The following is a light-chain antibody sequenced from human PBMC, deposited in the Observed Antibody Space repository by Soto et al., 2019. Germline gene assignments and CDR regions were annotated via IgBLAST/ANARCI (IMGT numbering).Light chain of an antibody. J-gene: IGKJ4*01. CDR1: QSVSNRY. V-gene: IGKV3D-20*02. CDR3: QQRSNWPLT. CDR2: GAS. Sequence: EIVLTQSPGTLSLSPGERATLSCRASQSVSNRYLAWYQQKPGQAPRLLIYGASSRATGIPDRFSGSGSGTDFTLTISRLEPEDFAVYYCQQRSNWPLTFGGGTKVEIK.